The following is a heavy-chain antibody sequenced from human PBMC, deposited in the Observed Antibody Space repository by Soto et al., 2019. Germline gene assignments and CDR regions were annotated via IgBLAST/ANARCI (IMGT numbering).Heavy chain of an antibody. CDR3: ARDQRVLTLRYYYYYYGMDV. D-gene: IGHD3-9*01. Sequence: SETLSLTCAVSGYSISSGYYWGWIRQPPGKGLEWIGSIYHSGSTYYNPSLKSRVTISVDTSKNQFSLKLSSVTAADTAVYYCARDQRVLTLRYYYYYYGMDVWGQGTTVTVSS. CDR1: GYSISSGYY. CDR2: IYHSGST. J-gene: IGHJ6*02. V-gene: IGHV4-38-2*02.